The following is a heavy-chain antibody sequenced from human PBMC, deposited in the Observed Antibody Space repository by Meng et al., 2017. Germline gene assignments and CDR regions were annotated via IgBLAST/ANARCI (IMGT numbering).Heavy chain of an antibody. CDR1: GGSFSGYY. V-gene: IGHV4-34*01. J-gene: IGHJ4*02. CDR3: ARVLLAAAGTAGY. Sequence: GSLRLSCAVYGGSFSGYYWSWIRQPPGKGLEWIGEINHSGGTNYNPSLKSRVTISVDTSKNQFSLKLSSVTAADTAVYYCARVLLAAAGTAGYWGQGTRVTVSS. D-gene: IGHD6-13*01. CDR2: INHSGGT.